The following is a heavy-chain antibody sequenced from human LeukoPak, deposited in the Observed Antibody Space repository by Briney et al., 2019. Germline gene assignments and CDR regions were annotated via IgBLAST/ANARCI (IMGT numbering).Heavy chain of an antibody. CDR1: GFTFDDYA. CDR2: ISWNSGSI. Sequence: AGGSLRLSCAASGFTFDDYAMHWVRQAPGKGLEWVSGISWNSGSIGYADSVKGRFTISRDNAKNSLYLQMNGLRAEDTALYYCAKDMRDTLTGPDYWGQGTLVTVSS. J-gene: IGHJ4*02. D-gene: IGHD3-9*01. V-gene: IGHV3-9*01. CDR3: AKDMRDTLTGPDY.